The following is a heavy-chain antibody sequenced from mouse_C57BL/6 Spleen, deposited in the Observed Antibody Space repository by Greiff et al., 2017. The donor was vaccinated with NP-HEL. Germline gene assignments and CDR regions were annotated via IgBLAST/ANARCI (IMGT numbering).Heavy chain of an antibody. J-gene: IGHJ4*01. CDR2: IYPGSGST. Sequence: QLQQPGAELVKPGASVKMSCKASGYTFTSYWITWVKQRPGQGLEWIGDIYPGSGSTNYNEKFKSKATLTVDTSSSTAYMQLSSLTSEDSAVYYCARGITTVVVPYAMDYWGQGTSVTVSS. D-gene: IGHD1-1*01. V-gene: IGHV1-55*01. CDR1: GYTFTSYW. CDR3: ARGITTVVVPYAMDY.